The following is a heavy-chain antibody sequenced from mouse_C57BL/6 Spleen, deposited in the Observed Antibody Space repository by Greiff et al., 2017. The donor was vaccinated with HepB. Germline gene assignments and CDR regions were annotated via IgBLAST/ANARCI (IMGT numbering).Heavy chain of an antibody. J-gene: IGHJ3*01. D-gene: IGHD3-2*02. CDR2: IHPSDSDT. Sequence: QVHVKQPGAELVKPGASVKVSCKASGYTFTSYWMHWVKQRPGQGLEWIGRIHPSDSDTNYNQKFKGKATLTVDKSSSTAYMQLSSLTSEDSAVYYCAIEGDSSGYFFAYWGQGTLVTVSA. CDR3: AIEGDSSGYFFAY. CDR1: GYTFTSYW. V-gene: IGHV1-74*01.